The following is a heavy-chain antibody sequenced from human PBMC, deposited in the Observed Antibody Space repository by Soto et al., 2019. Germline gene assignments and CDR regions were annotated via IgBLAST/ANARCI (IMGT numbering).Heavy chain of an antibody. Sequence: GGSLRLSCAASGFTFSSYAMSWVRQAPGKGLEWVSAISGSGGSTYYADSVKGRFTISRDNSKNTLYLQMNSLRAEDTAVYYCAKVQKFGVVMSAGAPGFDYWGQGTLVTVSS. J-gene: IGHJ4*02. V-gene: IGHV3-23*01. CDR1: GFTFSSYA. CDR3: AKVQKFGVVMSAGAPGFDY. CDR2: ISGSGGST. D-gene: IGHD3-3*01.